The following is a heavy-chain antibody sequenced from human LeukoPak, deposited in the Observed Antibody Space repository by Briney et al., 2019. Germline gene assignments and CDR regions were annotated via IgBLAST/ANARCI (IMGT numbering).Heavy chain of an antibody. J-gene: IGHJ4*02. CDR3: AREHRSSKYFDS. CDR2: GLYTGNT. CDR1: GGSIAVNHYY. V-gene: IGHV4-39*02. D-gene: IGHD6-6*01. Sequence: PSETLSLTCSVSGGSIAVNHYYWGWLRQPPGTGLEWIGSGLYTGNTYSNPSLRSRVTISVDTSKNEFSLKMNSVTAADTAAYYCAREHRSSKYFDSWGQGALMIVSS.